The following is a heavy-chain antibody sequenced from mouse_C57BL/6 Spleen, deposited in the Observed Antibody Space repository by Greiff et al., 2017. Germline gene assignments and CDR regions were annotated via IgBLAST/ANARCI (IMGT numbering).Heavy chain of an antibody. CDR2: ISYDGSN. CDR1: GYSITSGYY. CDR3: ARDPDPY. Sequence: EVKVEESGPGLVKPSQSLSLTCSVTGYSITSGYYWNWIRQFPGNKLEWMGYISYDGSNNYNPSLKNRISITRDTSKNQFFLKLNSVTTEDTATYYCARDPDPYWGQGTLVTVSA. J-gene: IGHJ3*01. V-gene: IGHV3-6*01.